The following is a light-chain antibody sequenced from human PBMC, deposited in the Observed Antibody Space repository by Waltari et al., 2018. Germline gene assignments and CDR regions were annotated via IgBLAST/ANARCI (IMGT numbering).Light chain of an antibody. CDR2: KAS. Sequence: DLQLTQSPSTLNASVGDRVTITCRASRSTSTWLAWYQQKPGKAPNLLIDKASTLQRGVPWWFGGSGSATEFTLTISSLQPDDVATYYYQQDNRYPWTFGQGTKVEIK. CDR1: RSTSTW. J-gene: IGKJ1*01. V-gene: IGKV1-5*03. CDR3: QQDNRYPWT.